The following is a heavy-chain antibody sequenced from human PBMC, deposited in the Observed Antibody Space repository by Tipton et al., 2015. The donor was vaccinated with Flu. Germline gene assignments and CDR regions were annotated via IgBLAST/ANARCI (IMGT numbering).Heavy chain of an antibody. Sequence: LSLTCAVYGGSFSGYYWSWIRQPPGKGLEWVSAISGSGGSTYYADSVKGRFTISRDNSKNTLYLQMNSLRAEDTAVYYCAKLTRRVVYDYWGQGTLVTVSS. D-gene: IGHD2-15*01. CDR3: AKLTRRVVYDY. J-gene: IGHJ4*02. CDR2: ISGSGGST. CDR1: GGSFSGYY. V-gene: IGHV3-23*01.